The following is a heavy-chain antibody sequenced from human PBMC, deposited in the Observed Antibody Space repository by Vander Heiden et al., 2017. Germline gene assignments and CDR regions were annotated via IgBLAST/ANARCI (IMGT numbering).Heavy chain of an antibody. CDR1: GFSITTTGVG. CDR3: AGTKNAASAYYGMEV. V-gene: IGHV2-5*02. D-gene: IGHD6-13*01. Sequence: QINLKESGPTLVKPTETFTLTCTLSGFSITTTGVGVGWIRQPPGKALEWLAVIYWDDDKQYSASLRSRLTITKDTYRNQVVLTVANMDPLDTGSYYCAGTKNAASAYYGMEVWGQGTTVTVSS. CDR2: IYWDDDK. J-gene: IGHJ6*02.